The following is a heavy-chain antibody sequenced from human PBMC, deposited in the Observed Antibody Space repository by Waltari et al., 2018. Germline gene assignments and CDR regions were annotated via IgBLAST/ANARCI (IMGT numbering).Heavy chain of an antibody. J-gene: IGHJ4*02. CDR1: GFTFSGSA. Sequence: VESGGGLVQPGGSLKLSCAASGFTFSGSAMHWVRQASGKGLEWVGRIRSKANGYAKAYAGSLKGRFTISRDDSKNTAYLQMNSLKTEDTAVYYCTSTTTTVTTHAYWGQGTLVTISS. CDR2: IRSKANGYAK. CDR3: TSTTTTVTTHAY. V-gene: IGHV3-73*01. D-gene: IGHD4-17*01.